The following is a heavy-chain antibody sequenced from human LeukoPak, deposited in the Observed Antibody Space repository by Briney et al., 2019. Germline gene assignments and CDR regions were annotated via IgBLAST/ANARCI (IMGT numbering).Heavy chain of an antibody. V-gene: IGHV1-24*01. CDR3: ATYPNWNYVLGAFDI. CDR1: GYTLTDLS. CDR2: FDTEDGET. D-gene: IGHD1-7*01. Sequence: ASVKVSCKVSGYTLTDLSMHWVRQAPGKGLEWMGGFDTEDGETTYAQKFQGRLTMTEDTSTDTVYMELSSLRSEDTAVYYCATYPNWNYVLGAFDIWGQGTMVTVSS. J-gene: IGHJ3*02.